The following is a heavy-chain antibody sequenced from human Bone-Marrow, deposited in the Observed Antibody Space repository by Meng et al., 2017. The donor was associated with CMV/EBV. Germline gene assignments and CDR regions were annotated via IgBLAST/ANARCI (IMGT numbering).Heavy chain of an antibody. CDR3: AREPPGDYYYYGMDV. J-gene: IGHJ6*02. CDR2: INRNGGSA. V-gene: IGHV3-20*04. D-gene: IGHD3-10*01. CDR1: GFTFEDYG. Sequence: GESLKISCAASGFTFEDYGMSWVRQGPGKGLEWVSGINRNGGSAGYADSVKGRFTISRDNAKNSLYLQMNSLRAEDTALYYCAREPPGDYYYYGMDVWGQGTTVTVSS.